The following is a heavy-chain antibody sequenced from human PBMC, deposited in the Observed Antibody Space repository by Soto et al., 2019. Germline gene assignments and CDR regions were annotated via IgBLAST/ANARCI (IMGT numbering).Heavy chain of an antibody. Sequence: PSQTLSLTCAISGDSVSSNSAAWNWIRLSPSRGLEWLARTYYRSRWYNDYAVSVRSRITVNPDTSNNSFSLQLTSVTTEDTAVYYCAGNHSHQPYYMDVWGQGTPVTVSS. CDR3: AGNHSHQPYYMDV. CDR2: TYYRSRWYN. V-gene: IGHV6-1*01. CDR1: GDSVSSNSAA. J-gene: IGHJ6*03.